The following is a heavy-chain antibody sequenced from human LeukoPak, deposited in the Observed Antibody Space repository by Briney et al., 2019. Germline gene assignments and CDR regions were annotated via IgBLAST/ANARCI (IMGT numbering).Heavy chain of an antibody. D-gene: IGHD4-17*01. V-gene: IGHV3-23*01. Sequence: PGGSLRLSCVVSGFTFSTHAMTWVRQAPGKGLERVSDISGPGGTTYYAASVKGRFTISRDNSKNTLFLQMNSLRAEDTAVYYCARDRLGDYETYAFDIWGQGTMVTVSS. CDR1: GFTFSTHA. CDR3: ARDRLGDYETYAFDI. CDR2: ISGPGGTT. J-gene: IGHJ3*02.